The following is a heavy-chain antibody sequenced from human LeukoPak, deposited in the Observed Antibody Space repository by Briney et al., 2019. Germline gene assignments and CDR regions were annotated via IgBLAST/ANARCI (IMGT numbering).Heavy chain of an antibody. V-gene: IGHV1-69*01. CDR1: GGTFSSYA. CDR2: IIPIFGTA. CDR3: AREGRGDYVWGSYRQGNNYFDY. D-gene: IGHD3-16*02. J-gene: IGHJ4*02. Sequence: GASVKVSCKASGGTFSSYAISWVRQAPGQGLEWMGGIIPIFGTANYAQKFQGRVTITADESTSTAYMELSSLRSEDRAVYYWAREGRGDYVWGSYRQGNNYFDYWGQGTLVTVSS.